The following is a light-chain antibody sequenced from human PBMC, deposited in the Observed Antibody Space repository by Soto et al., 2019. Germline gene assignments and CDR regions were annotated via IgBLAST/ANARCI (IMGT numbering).Light chain of an antibody. Sequence: EILLTQSPGTLSLSPGERATLSCRASQSVDIYLDWSQQKPGQAPRLLSYESSNRATGIPARFSGSGSGTDFSLTISSLEPEDFEVYYCQQRSTWPQTFGQGTKVDIK. CDR2: ESS. V-gene: IGKV3-11*01. CDR3: QQRSTWPQT. CDR1: QSVDIY. J-gene: IGKJ1*01.